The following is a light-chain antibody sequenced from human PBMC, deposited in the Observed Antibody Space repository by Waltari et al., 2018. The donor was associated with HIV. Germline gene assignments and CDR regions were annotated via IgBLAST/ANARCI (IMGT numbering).Light chain of an antibody. CDR3: QVWDSSSDHYV. Sequence: SVLTQPPSASVATGHPARSTRGGTHGGSKSCHWYQQKPGQAPVLVVYDASDRASGIPERFSGSNSWNAATLTISRVEAGDEADYCCQVWDSSSDHYVFVTGTKVTVL. CDR2: DAS. V-gene: IGLV3-21*02. J-gene: IGLJ1*01. CDR1: HGGSKS.